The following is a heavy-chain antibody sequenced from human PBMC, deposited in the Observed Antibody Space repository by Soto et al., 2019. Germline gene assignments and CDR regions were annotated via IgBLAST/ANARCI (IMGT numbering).Heavy chain of an antibody. CDR3: ARNSDFVVVPANWFDP. V-gene: IGHV3-7*01. CDR1: GFTFSSYW. D-gene: IGHD2-2*01. CDR2: IKQDGSEK. J-gene: IGHJ5*02. Sequence: EVQLVESGGGLVQPGGSLRLSCAASGFTFSSYWMSWVRQAPGKGLEWVANIKQDGSEKYYVDSVKGRFTISRDNAKNSLYLQMNSLRAEDTAVYYCARNSDFVVVPANWFDPWGQGTLVTVSS.